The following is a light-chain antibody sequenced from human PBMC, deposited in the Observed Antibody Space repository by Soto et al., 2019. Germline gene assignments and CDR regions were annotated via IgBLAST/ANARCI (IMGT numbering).Light chain of an antibody. CDR3: SSYRGTRTLVV. CDR1: FSDVGGYNY. J-gene: IGLJ2*01. Sequence: QSVLTQPASVSGSPGQSITISCIGSFSDVGGYNYVSWYQRHPDKAPKLIIYDVSHRPSGVSDRFSGSKSGDTASLTISGLQAEDEAVYYCSSYRGTRTLVVFGGGTKLTVL. CDR2: DVS. V-gene: IGLV2-14*03.